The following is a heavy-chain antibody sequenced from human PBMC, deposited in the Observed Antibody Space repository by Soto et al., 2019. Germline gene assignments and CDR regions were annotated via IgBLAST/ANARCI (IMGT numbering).Heavy chain of an antibody. CDR1: GYTFTSYA. D-gene: IGHD3-10*01. CDR3: ARDQARGYYYGMDV. J-gene: IGHJ6*02. V-gene: IGHV1-3*01. CDR2: INAGNGNT. Sequence: QVQLVQSGAEVKKPGASVKVSCKASGYTFTSYAMHWVRQAPGQRLEWMGWINAGNGNTKYSQKFQGRVTITRDTFASTAYMELSSLRSEDTAVYYCARDQARGYYYGMDVWGQGTTVTVSS.